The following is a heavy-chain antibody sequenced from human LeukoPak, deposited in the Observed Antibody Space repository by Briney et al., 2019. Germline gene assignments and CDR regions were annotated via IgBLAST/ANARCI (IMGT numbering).Heavy chain of an antibody. CDR1: GFIIRSYE. CDR3: ARTGGSYPYYFEY. CDR2: ISSSGSTI. V-gene: IGHV3-48*03. J-gene: IGHJ4*02. D-gene: IGHD1-26*01. Sequence: PGGSLRLSCAASGFIIRSYEMNWVRQAPGKGLEWVSYISSSGSTIYYADSVKGRFTLSRDNAKNSLYLQMNSLRAEDTAVYYCARTGGSYPYYFEYWGQGTLVTVSS.